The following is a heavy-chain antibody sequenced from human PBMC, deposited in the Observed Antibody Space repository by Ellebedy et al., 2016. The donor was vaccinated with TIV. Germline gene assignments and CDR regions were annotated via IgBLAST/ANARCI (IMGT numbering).Heavy chain of an antibody. Sequence: AASVKVSCKASGYTFTSYAMHWVRQAPGQRLEWMGWINAGNGNTKYSQKFQGRVTITRDTSASTAYMKLSSLRSEDTAVYYCASPITAHYYYYYGMDVWGQGTTVTVSS. CDR1: GYTFTSYA. CDR2: INAGNGNT. CDR3: ASPITAHYYYYYGMDV. V-gene: IGHV1-3*01. J-gene: IGHJ6*02.